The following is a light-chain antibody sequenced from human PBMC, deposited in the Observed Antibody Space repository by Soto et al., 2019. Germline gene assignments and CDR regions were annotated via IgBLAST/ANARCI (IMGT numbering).Light chain of an antibody. V-gene: IGLV2-14*01. J-gene: IGLJ1*01. CDR1: SSDVGGYNY. Sequence: QCVRTHAASGCVYTGQAVAISCTGTSSDVGGYNYVSRYQQHPGKAPKLMIYDVSDRPSGVSNRFSGSKSGNTASLTISGLQAEDEADYYCSSYTSSSTYVFGTGTKVTVL. CDR2: DVS. CDR3: SSYTSSSTYV.